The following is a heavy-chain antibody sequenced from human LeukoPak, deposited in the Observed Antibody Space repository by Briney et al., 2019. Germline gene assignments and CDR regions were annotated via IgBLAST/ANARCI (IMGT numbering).Heavy chain of an antibody. CDR3: ARGTGQQGLGY. V-gene: IGHV3-23*01. D-gene: IGHD6-19*01. J-gene: IGHJ4*02. CDR1: GFTFSSYA. Sequence: GGSLRLSCAASGFTFSSYAMSWVRQAPGKGLEWVSAISGSGGSTYYADSVKGRFTISRDNSKNTLYLQMNSLRAEDTAVYYCARGTGQQGLGYWGQGTLVTVSS. CDR2: ISGSGGST.